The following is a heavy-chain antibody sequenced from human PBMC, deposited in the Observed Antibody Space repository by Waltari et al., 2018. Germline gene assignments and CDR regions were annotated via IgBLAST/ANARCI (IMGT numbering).Heavy chain of an antibody. D-gene: IGHD6-19*01. V-gene: IGHV4-61*02. CDR3: ARDLSLGYSSGWYGNYYYGMDV. J-gene: IGHJ6*02. CDR1: GGSISSGSYY. CDR2: IYTSGST. Sequence: QVQLQESGPGLVKPSQTLSLTCTVSGGSISSGSYYWSWIRQPAGKGLEWIGRIYTSGSTNYNPALKSRVTISVDTSKNQFSLKLGSVTAADTAVYYCARDLSLGYSSGWYGNYYYGMDVWGQGTTVTVSS.